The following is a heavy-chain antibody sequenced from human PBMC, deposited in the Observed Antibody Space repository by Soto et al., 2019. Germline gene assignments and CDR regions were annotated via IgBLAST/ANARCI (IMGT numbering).Heavy chain of an antibody. CDR3: ASWHLREHAYDI. J-gene: IGHJ3*02. V-gene: IGHV3-21*04. CDR2: ISGGSAYI. CDR1: GFTFSKSS. D-gene: IGHD4-17*01. Sequence: GGSLRLSCAASGFTFSKSSMNWVRQAPGKGLEWVASISGGSAYIYYSDSVKGRFTVSRDNAKNSVYLQMDSLRAEDTAVYYCASWHLREHAYDIWGQGTAVTVSS.